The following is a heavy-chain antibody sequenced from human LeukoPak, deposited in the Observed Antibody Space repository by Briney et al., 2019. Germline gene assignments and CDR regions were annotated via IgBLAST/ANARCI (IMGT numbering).Heavy chain of an antibody. Sequence: SQTLSLTCAISGDSVSSNSAAWNWIRQSPSRGLEWLGRTYYRSKWYNDYAVSVKSRITINPDTSKNQFSLQLNSVTPEGTAVYYCAREFYYYDSSGYADCWGQGTLVTVSS. V-gene: IGHV6-1*01. CDR2: TYYRSKWYN. D-gene: IGHD3-22*01. CDR3: AREFYYYDSSGYADC. CDR1: GDSVSSNSAA. J-gene: IGHJ4*02.